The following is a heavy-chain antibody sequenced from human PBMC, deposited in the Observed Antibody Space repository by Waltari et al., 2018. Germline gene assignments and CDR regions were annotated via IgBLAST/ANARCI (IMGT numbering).Heavy chain of an antibody. V-gene: IGHV4-31*03. CDR1: GGSISSGGYY. J-gene: IGHJ3*02. CDR2: IYYSGIT. D-gene: IGHD3-22*01. CDR3: ARDRGVVVISRHAFDI. Sequence: QVQLQESGPGLVKPSQTLSLTCTVSGGSISSGGYYWSWIRQHPGKGLEWIGYIYYSGITYYNPSLKGRVTISVDTSKNQFSLKLGSVTAADTAVYYCARDRGVVVISRHAFDIWGQGTMVTVSS.